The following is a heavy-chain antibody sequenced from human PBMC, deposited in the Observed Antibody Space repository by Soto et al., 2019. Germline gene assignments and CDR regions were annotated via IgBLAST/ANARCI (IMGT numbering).Heavy chain of an antibody. Sequence: GGSLRLSCAASGFTFSSYWMHWVRQAPGKGLVWVSRINSDGSSTSYADSVKGRFTISRDNAKNTLYLQMNSLRAEDTAVYYCAGVDYYYYMDVWGKGTTVTVSS. CDR3: AGVDYYYYMDV. CDR1: GFTFSSYW. CDR2: INSDGSST. V-gene: IGHV3-74*01. J-gene: IGHJ6*03. D-gene: IGHD2-15*01.